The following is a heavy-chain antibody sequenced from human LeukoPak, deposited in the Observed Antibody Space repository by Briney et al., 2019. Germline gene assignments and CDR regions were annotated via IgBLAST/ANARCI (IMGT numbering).Heavy chain of an antibody. V-gene: IGHV4-59*01. J-gene: IGHJ4*02. CDR1: GGSISTYY. Sequence: SETLSLTCTVSGGSISTYYWSWIRQPPGKGLEWIGYIYYSGSTNYNPSLKSRVTISVDTSRNQFSLKLSSVTAADAAVYYCARPFSSGWLAPFDFWGQGTLVTVSS. D-gene: IGHD6-19*01. CDR2: IYYSGST. CDR3: ARPFSSGWLAPFDF.